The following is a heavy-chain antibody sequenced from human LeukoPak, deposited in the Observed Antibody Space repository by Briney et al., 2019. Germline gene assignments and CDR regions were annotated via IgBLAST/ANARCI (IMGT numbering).Heavy chain of an antibody. D-gene: IGHD4-23*01. CDR1: GFTFSNYG. Sequence: GGSLRLSCAASGFTFSNYGMSWVRQAPGKGLEWVANIKQDGSEKYYVDSVKGRFTISRDNAKNSLYLQMNSLRAEDTAVYYCARDPNDYGGNPGYYMDVWGKGTTVTVSS. CDR2: IKQDGSEK. V-gene: IGHV3-7*01. CDR3: ARDPNDYGGNPGYYMDV. J-gene: IGHJ6*03.